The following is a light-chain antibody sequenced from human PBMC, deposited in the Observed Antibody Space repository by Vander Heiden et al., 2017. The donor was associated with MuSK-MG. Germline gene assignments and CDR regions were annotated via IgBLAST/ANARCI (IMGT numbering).Light chain of an antibody. J-gene: IGKJ4*01. CDR3: QQSYITRLT. V-gene: IGKV1-39*01. CDR1: QSINNY. Sequence: RVTITCRASQSINNYLNWYQHKPGKAPKLLIFAASSLQSGVPSRFSGSGSGTEFTLTISSLQPEDFATYYCQQSYITRLTFGGGTKVEIK. CDR2: AAS.